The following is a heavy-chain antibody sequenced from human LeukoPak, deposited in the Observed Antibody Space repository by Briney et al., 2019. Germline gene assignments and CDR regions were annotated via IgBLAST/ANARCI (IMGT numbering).Heavy chain of an antibody. Sequence: TGGSLRLSCAASGFAFSSNAMSWVRQAPGKGLEWVSGISGSSGHTLYADSVKGRFTISRDNSKNTLYLQMNSLGAEDTAVYYCAKDPLTGYYFDYWGQGTLVTVSS. D-gene: IGHD3-9*01. V-gene: IGHV3-23*01. CDR2: ISGSSGHT. J-gene: IGHJ4*02. CDR1: GFAFSSNA. CDR3: AKDPLTGYYFDY.